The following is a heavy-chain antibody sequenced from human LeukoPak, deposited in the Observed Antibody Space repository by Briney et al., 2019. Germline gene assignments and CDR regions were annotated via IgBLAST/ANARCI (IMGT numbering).Heavy chain of an antibody. CDR3: ARRSWELPPRWFDP. D-gene: IGHD1-26*01. J-gene: IGHJ5*02. V-gene: IGHV4-39*01. CDR2: IYYSGST. CDR1: GGSISSSSYY. Sequence: PSETLSLTCTVSGGSISSSSYYWGWIRQPPGKGLEWIGSIYYSGSTYYNPSLKSRVTISVDTSKNQFSLKLSSVTAADTAVYYCARRSWELPPRWFDPWGQGTLVTVSP.